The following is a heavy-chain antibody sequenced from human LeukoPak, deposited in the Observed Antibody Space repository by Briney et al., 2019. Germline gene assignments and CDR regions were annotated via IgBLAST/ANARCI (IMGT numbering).Heavy chain of an antibody. CDR3: AKTDYDFAGV. D-gene: IGHD3-3*01. V-gene: IGHV3-30*02. J-gene: IGHJ3*01. CDR1: GFTFSSYG. CDR2: IRYDGSNK. Sequence: PGGSLRLSCAASGFTFSSYGMHWVCQAPGKGLEWVAFIRYDGSNKYYADSVKGRFTISRDNSKNTLYLQMNSLRVEDTAVYYCAKTDYDFAGVWGQGTMVTVSS.